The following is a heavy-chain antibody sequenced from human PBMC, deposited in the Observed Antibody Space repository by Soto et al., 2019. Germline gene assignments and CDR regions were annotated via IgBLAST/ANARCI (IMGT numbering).Heavy chain of an antibody. CDR1: GFTFSSYA. D-gene: IGHD2-2*01. V-gene: IGHV3-23*01. Sequence: PGGSLRLSCAASGFTFSSYAMSWVRQAPGKGLEWVSAISGSGGSTYYADAVKGRFTISRDNSKNTLYLQMNSLRAEDTAVYYCAKRMAPAVVEQYYFDYWGQGTLVTVSS. CDR2: ISGSGGST. J-gene: IGHJ4*02. CDR3: AKRMAPAVVEQYYFDY.